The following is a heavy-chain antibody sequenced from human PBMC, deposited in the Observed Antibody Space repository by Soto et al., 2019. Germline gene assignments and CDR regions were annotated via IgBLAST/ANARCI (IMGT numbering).Heavy chain of an antibody. CDR3: ARNAPRRVVRYFDY. CDR1: GFTFSSYG. CDR2: IWYDGSNK. D-gene: IGHD3-3*01. V-gene: IGHV3-33*01. J-gene: IGHJ4*02. Sequence: QVQLVESGGGVVQPGRSLRLSCAASGFTFSSYGMHWVRPAPGKGLGWGAVIWYDGSNKYYADSVKGRFTISRDNSKNTLYLQMNSLRAEDTAVYYCARNAPRRVVRYFDYWGQGTLVTVSS.